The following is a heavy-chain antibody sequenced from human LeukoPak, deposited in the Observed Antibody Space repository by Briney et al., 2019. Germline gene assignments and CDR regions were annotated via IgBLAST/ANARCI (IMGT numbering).Heavy chain of an antibody. CDR2: IYHSGST. CDR1: GGSISSGSYY. J-gene: IGHJ4*02. CDR3: ARVGVGATPLFDY. D-gene: IGHD1-26*01. V-gene: IGHV4-30-2*01. Sequence: PSQTLSLTFTVSGGSISSGSYYWSWIRQPPGKGLEWIGYIYHSGSTYYNPSLKSRVTISVDRSKKQFSLKLSSVTAADMAVYYCARVGVGATPLFDYWGQGTLVTVSS.